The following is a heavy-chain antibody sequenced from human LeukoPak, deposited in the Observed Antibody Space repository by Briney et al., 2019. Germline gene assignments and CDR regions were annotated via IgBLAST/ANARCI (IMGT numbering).Heavy chain of an antibody. CDR1: GYTFTSYA. Sequence: ASVKVSCKASGYTFTSYAMNWMRQAPGQGLEWMGWINPKNGDTHYAQKFQGWVTMTRDTSITTVYMELNRLTSDDTALYYCARVGYCSGDRCYLHFDYWGQGTLVTVSS. J-gene: IGHJ4*02. V-gene: IGHV1-2*04. CDR3: ARVGYCSGDRCYLHFDY. D-gene: IGHD2-15*01. CDR2: INPKNGDT.